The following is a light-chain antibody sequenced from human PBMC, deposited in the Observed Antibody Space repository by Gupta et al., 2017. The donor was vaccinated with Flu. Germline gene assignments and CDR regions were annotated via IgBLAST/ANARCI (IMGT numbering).Light chain of an antibody. CDR2: QES. J-gene: IGLJ3*02. Sequence: SYEVTQPPSGSVSRGRTASTTCAGDKLGGEYACWYQQKPGQAPVLVIYQESKRPSGTPDRFSGSNSGCTATPTTPVAHAMDGFDYYCQAQARNRQMGVFGGGTKLTGL. V-gene: IGLV3-1*01. CDR3: QAQARNRQMGV. CDR1: KLGGEY.